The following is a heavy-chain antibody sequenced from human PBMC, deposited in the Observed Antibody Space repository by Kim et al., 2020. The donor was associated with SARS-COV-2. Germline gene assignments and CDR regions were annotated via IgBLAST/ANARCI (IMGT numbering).Heavy chain of an antibody. CDR2: GVGT. CDR3: ARDLGGADV. V-gene: IGHV3-23*01. D-gene: IGHD3-16*01. Sequence: GVGTAYADSVKGRFSISRDNSNNTVFLQMNSLRGDDTAVYYCARDLGGADVWGQGTTVIVSS. J-gene: IGHJ6*02.